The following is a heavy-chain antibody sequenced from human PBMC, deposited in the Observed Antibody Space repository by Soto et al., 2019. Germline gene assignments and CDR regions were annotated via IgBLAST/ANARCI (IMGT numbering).Heavy chain of an antibody. CDR1: GYTFTSYG. CDR3: ARGSNDVYY. CDR2: ISAYNGNT. J-gene: IGHJ4*02. Sequence: QVKLVQSGAEVKKPGASVKVSCKASGYTFTSYGISWVRQAPGQGREWMGWISAYNGNTNYAQTLQGRVSMTTDTSTSTAYMELRSLRSADTVLYYWARGSNDVYYWGRGTLFIVSS. V-gene: IGHV1-18*01. D-gene: IGHD1-1*01.